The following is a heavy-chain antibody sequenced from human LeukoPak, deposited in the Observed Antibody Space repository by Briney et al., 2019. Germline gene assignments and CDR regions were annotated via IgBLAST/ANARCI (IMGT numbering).Heavy chain of an antibody. V-gene: IGHV3-23*01. Sequence: PGGSLRLSCAASGFTFSSYAMSWVRQAPGKGLEWVSAISGSGGSTYYADSVKGRFTIPRDNSKNTLYLQMNSLRAEDTAVYYCANYVVPAALDYYFDYWGQGTLVTVSS. J-gene: IGHJ4*02. CDR3: ANYVVPAALDYYFDY. D-gene: IGHD2-2*01. CDR2: ISGSGGST. CDR1: GFTFSSYA.